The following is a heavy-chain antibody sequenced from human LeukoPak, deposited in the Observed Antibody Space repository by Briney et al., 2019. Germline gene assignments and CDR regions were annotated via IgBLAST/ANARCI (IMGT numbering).Heavy chain of an antibody. D-gene: IGHD2-15*01. J-gene: IGHJ4*02. V-gene: IGHV3-33*01. Sequence: PGGSLRLSCAASGFTFSSYGMHWVRQAPGEGLEWVAVIWYDGGNKYYADSVKSRFTISRDNSKNTLYLQMNSLRAEDTAVYYCAREVADGPFHWGQGTLVTVSS. CDR2: IWYDGGNK. CDR1: GFTFSSYG. CDR3: AREVADGPFH.